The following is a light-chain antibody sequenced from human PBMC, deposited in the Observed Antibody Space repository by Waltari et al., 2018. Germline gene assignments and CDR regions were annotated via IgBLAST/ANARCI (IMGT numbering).Light chain of an antibody. J-gene: IGKJ2*01. CDR2: MAS. CDR1: QSVGTW. CDR3: QQYSSFST. Sequence: DIQMTQSPSTLSASVGDRVTISCRASQSVGTWLAWYQQKLGKAPKLLIYMASSLESGVPSRFSGSGSGTEFTLTISGLQPDDFATYSCQQYSSFSTFGQGTKV. V-gene: IGKV1-5*03.